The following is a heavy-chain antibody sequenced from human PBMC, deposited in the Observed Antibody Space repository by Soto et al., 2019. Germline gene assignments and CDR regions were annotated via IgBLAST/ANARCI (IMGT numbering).Heavy chain of an antibody. J-gene: IGHJ3*02. V-gene: IGHV3-33*01. CDR2: IWYDGSNK. CDR3: ARDLSDCSGGSCYPGGAFDI. D-gene: IGHD2-15*01. Sequence: ESGGGVVQPGRSLRLSCAASGFTFSSYGMHWVRQAPGKGLEWVAVIWYDGSNKYYADSVKGRFTISRDNSKNTLYLQMNSLRAEDTAVYYCARDLSDCSGGSCYPGGAFDIWGQGTMVTVSS. CDR1: GFTFSSYG.